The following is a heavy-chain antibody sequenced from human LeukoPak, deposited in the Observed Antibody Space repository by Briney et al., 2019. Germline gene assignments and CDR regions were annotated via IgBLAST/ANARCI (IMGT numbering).Heavy chain of an antibody. Sequence: SLRLSCTASGFTFGDYAMSWVRQAPGKGLEWVGFIRSKAYGGTTEYAASVKGRFTISRDDSKSIAYLQMNSLRTEDTAVYYCTRVSDYYDSSGYYPIYYFDYWGRGTLVTVSS. V-gene: IGHV3-49*04. CDR1: GFTFGDYA. CDR3: TRVSDYYDSSGYYPIYYFDY. CDR2: IRSKAYGGTT. D-gene: IGHD3-22*01. J-gene: IGHJ4*02.